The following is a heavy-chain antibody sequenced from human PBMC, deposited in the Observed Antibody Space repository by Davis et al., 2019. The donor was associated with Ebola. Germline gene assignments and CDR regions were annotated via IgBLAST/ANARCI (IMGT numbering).Heavy chain of an antibody. J-gene: IGHJ3*02. CDR2: LCTSADT. CDR3: VKDTSNIWFDI. V-gene: IGHV3-23*01. CDR1: GFIFSSYV. Sequence: GGSLRLSCAASGFIFSSYVMSWVRQAPGKALEWVSTLCTSADTYYADSVKCRFTISRDNSKNTLYRQMNGLRGEDTAIYFCVKDTSNIWFDIWGQGTMVTVSS. D-gene: IGHD1-26*01.